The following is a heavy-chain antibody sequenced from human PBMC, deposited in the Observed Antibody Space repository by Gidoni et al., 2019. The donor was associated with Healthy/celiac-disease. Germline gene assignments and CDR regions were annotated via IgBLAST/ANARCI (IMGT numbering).Heavy chain of an antibody. V-gene: IGHV4-39*01. J-gene: IGHJ3*02. Sequence: PGLVKPSETLSLTCTVSGGSISSSSYYWGWIRQPPGKGLEWIGSIYYSGSTYYNPSLKSRVTISVDTSKNQFSLKLSSVTAADTAVYYCARPYYYDSSGYYHEGAFDIWGQGTMVTVSS. D-gene: IGHD3-22*01. CDR3: ARPYYYDSSGYYHEGAFDI. CDR1: GGSISSSSYY. CDR2: IYYSGST.